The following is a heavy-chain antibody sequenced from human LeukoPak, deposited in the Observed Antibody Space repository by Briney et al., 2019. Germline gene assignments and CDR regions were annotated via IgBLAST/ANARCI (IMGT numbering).Heavy chain of an antibody. CDR2: FDPEDDET. Sequence: GASVKASCKVSGYTLTVLSMDWVRQAPGKGLEWMGGFDPEDDETIYAQKFQGRVNMTEDTSTDTAYMELTTLRSEDTAVYYCATEFQILETSTTLHWFDPLGQRTQGNVSS. D-gene: IGHD3-3*01. J-gene: IGHJ5*02. V-gene: IGHV1-24*01. CDR1: GYTLTVLS. CDR3: ATEFQILETSTTLHWFDP.